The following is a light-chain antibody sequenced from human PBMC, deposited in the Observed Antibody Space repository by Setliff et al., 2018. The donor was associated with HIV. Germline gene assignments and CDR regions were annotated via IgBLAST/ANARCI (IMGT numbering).Light chain of an antibody. Sequence: QSVLTQPPSVSGTPGQRVAISCSGTSSNIGTNTVNWYQQLPGAAPKLLIYTNSPRPSGVPDRFSGSKSGTSASLAISGRRSEDEADYYCASWDDSLKEYVFGTGTKVTVL. J-gene: IGLJ1*01. V-gene: IGLV1-44*01. CDR2: TNS. CDR1: SSNIGTNT. CDR3: ASWDDSLKEYV.